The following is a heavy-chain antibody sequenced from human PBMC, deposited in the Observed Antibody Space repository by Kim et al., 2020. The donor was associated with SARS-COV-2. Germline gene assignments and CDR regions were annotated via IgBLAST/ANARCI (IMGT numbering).Heavy chain of an antibody. V-gene: IGHV4-59*01. Sequence: SETLSLTCTVSGGSISSYYWSWIRQPPGKGLEWIGYIYDSGSTSYNPSLKSRVTISVDTSKNQFSLRLSSVTAADTAVYFCARDRIGYFDYWGQGTLVTV. CDR2: IYDSGST. CDR3: ARDRIGYFDY. D-gene: IGHD2-15*01. J-gene: IGHJ4*02. CDR1: GGSISSYY.